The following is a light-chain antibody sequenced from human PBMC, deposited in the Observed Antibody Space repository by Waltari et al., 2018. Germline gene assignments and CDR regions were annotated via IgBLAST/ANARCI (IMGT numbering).Light chain of an antibody. CDR2: EVS. CDR1: SSDVGSYNH. Sequence: QSALTQPASVSGSPGQSITISCTGSSSDVGSYNHVSWYQQRPNKAPEVIIYEVSKRPSGLSNRFSGSKSGNTASLTISGLQAEDEADYYCCSYAGSSSCVIFGGGTKLTVL. V-gene: IGLV2-23*02. J-gene: IGLJ2*01. CDR3: CSYAGSSSCVI.